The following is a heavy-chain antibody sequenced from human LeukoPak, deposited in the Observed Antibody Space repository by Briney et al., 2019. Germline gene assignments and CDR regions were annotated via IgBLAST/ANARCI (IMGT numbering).Heavy chain of an antibody. Sequence: GGSLRLSCAASGFTFSSHDMHWVREPTGKGLEWVSVIGTAGNTYYTDSVKGRFTISRENAKNSLYLQMDNLRAEDTAVYYCARSKSYSSGWTDFDCWGQGTLVTVSS. J-gene: IGHJ4*02. CDR2: IGTAGNT. V-gene: IGHV3-13*01. D-gene: IGHD6-19*01. CDR1: GFTFSSHD. CDR3: ARSKSYSSGWTDFDC.